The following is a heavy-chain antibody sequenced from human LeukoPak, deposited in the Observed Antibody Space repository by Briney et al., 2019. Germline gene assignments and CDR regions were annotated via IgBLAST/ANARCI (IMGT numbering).Heavy chain of an antibody. Sequence: GGSLRLSCAASGFTFSTYAMSWVRQTPGKGLEWVSAISSSGGSTYYADSVKGRFTISRDNAKNSLYLQMNSLRAEDTAVYYCARDDILTGYQDYWGQGTLVTVSS. CDR3: ARDDILTGYQDY. J-gene: IGHJ4*02. CDR2: ISSSGGST. V-gene: IGHV3-23*01. D-gene: IGHD3-9*01. CDR1: GFTFSTYA.